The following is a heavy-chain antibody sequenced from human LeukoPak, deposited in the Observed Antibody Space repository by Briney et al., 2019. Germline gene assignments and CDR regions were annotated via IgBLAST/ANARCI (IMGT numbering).Heavy chain of an antibody. CDR1: GFTFSPYA. CDR2: ISYDGSNK. CDR3: ARGEQPSYYYYYYMDV. D-gene: IGHD1-26*01. Sequence: GGSLRLSCAASGFTFSPYAMHWVRQAPGKGLEWVAVISYDGSNKYYADSVKGRFTISRDNSKNTLYLQMNSLRAEDTAVYYCARGEQPSYYYYYYMDVWGKGTTVTVSS. V-gene: IGHV3-30*01. J-gene: IGHJ6*03.